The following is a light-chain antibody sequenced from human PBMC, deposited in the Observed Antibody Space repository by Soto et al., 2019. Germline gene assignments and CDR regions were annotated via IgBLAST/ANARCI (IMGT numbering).Light chain of an antibody. CDR2: DES. V-gene: IGLV3-21*02. Sequence: SYELTQPPSVSVAPGQTARITCGGDNIGSKSVHWYQQKPGQAPVLVVYDESDRPSGIPERFSGSNSGNTATLTISGVEAGDEADYFCQVWDSSSDPHAVFGGGTQLT. J-gene: IGLJ7*01. CDR3: QVWDSSSDPHAV. CDR1: NIGSKS.